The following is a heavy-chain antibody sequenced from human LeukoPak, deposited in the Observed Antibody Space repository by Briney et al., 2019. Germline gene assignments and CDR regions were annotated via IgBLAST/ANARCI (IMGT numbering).Heavy chain of an antibody. Sequence: GGSLRLSCAASGFTFSGSAMHWVRQASGKGLEWVGRIRSKANSYAAAYAASVKGRFTISRDDSKNTAFLQMDSLKTEDTAVYYCAKDWSGMVATGYFDYWGQGTLVTVSS. CDR2: IRSKANSYAA. V-gene: IGHV3-73*01. D-gene: IGHD5-12*01. CDR1: GFTFSGSA. J-gene: IGHJ4*02. CDR3: AKDWSGMVATGYFDY.